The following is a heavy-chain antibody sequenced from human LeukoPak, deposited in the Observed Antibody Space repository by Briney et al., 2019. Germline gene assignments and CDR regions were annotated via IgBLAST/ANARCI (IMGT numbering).Heavy chain of an antibody. D-gene: IGHD6-19*01. V-gene: IGHV3-21*04. J-gene: IGHJ4*02. CDR1: GFTFSSYT. CDR3: AKRGRGSGWYDRGPFFDY. Sequence: PGGSLRLSCAASGFTFSSYTMNWVRQAPGKGLEWVSSISGSSYYIYYADSVKGRFTISRDNSKNTLYLQMNSLRAEDTAVYYCAKRGRGSGWYDRGPFFDYWGQGTLVTVSS. CDR2: ISGSSYYI.